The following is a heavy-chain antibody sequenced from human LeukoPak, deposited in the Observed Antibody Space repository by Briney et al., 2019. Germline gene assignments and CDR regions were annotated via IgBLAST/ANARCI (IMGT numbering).Heavy chain of an antibody. J-gene: IGHJ4*02. V-gene: IGHV3-21*01. CDR1: GFTFSSCE. CDR3: ARSPLSRDYGDLDFDY. D-gene: IGHD4-17*01. CDR2: ISSSSRDI. Sequence: GGSLRLSCAASGFTFSSCEMNWVRQAPGKGLEWVAAISSSSRDIFYADSVKGRFSTSRDNTQNSLSLQMSSLKAEDTAVYYCARSPLSRDYGDLDFDYWGQGTLVTVSS.